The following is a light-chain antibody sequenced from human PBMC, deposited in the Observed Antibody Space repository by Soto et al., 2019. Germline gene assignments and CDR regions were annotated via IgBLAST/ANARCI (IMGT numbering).Light chain of an antibody. V-gene: IGKV4-1*01. CDR2: WAS. J-gene: IGKJ4*01. CDR1: QTLLSSSANQNY. Sequence: DFVLTQSPDSLAVSLGERATINCRSSQTLLSSSANQNYLAWSRQRPGQPPELLVYWASTRESGVPDRFSGSGSGTEFTLAISSLQSEDVAVYYCHQYCSTPLTVGGGTKMEIK. CDR3: HQYCSTPLT.